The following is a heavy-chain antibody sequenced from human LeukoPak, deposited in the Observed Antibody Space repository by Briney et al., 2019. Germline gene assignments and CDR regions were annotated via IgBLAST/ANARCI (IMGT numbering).Heavy chain of an antibody. D-gene: IGHD3-10*01. CDR3: ARDPGGVVYFDY. J-gene: IGHJ4*02. CDR1: GFTFSNYD. CDR2: IWYDGSNI. V-gene: IGHV3-33*01. Sequence: GRSLRLSCAASGFTFSNYDMHWVRQAPGKGLEWVAVIWYDGSNIYYADSVKGRFTISRDNSKNTLYLQMNTLRAEDTAVYYCARDPGGVVYFDYWGQGTLVTVSS.